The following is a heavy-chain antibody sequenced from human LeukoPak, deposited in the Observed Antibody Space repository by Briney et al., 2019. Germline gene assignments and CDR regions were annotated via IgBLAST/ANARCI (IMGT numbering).Heavy chain of an antibody. Sequence: ESSETLSLTCTVSGGSISSGGYYWSWIRQHPGKGLEWIGEINHSGSTNYNPSLKSRVTISVDTSKNQFSLKLSSVTAADTAVYYCARGRKVGGVKYFDYWGQGTLVTVSS. CDR2: INHSGST. D-gene: IGHD2-8*02. CDR1: GGSISSGGYY. J-gene: IGHJ4*02. CDR3: ARGRKVGGVKYFDY. V-gene: IGHV4-31*03.